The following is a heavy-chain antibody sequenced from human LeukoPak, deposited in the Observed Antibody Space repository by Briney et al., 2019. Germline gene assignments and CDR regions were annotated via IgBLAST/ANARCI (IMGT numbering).Heavy chain of an antibody. CDR1: GGSFSGYY. Sequence: SETLSLTCAVYGGSFSGYYWSWIRQPPGKGLEWIGEINHSGSTNYNPSLKSRVTISVDTSKNQFSLKLSSVTAADTAVYYCARAAAARPSDYWGQGTLVTVSS. CDR3: ARAAAARPSDY. J-gene: IGHJ4*02. D-gene: IGHD6-6*01. V-gene: IGHV4-34*01. CDR2: INHSGST.